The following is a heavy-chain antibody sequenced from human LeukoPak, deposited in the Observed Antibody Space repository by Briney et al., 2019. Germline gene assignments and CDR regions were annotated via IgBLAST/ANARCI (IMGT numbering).Heavy chain of an antibody. J-gene: IGHJ4*02. V-gene: IGHV3-53*01. CDR3: ATSLKQLCRGQTYYYDSNGYYY. CDR2: MYSGGNT. D-gene: IGHD3-22*01. CDR1: GFNVSSNY. Sequence: GGSLSLSCAASGFNVSSNYMSWVRQAPGKGLECVSVMYSGGNTYYADSVKGRFTVSRDTSKNTLSVLMNSLRADDTAIYYCATSLKQLCRGQTYYYDSNGYYYWGQGTLVAVSS.